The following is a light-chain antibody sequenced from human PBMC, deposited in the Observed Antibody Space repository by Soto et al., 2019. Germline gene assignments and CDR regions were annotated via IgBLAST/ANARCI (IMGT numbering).Light chain of an antibody. Sequence: EIVLTQSPGTLSLSPGERATLSCRASQSVTGSYLAWYQQKPGQAPRLLIYGASSRATGIPDGFSGSESGTDFTLTIARLEPEDFAVYYCQQYGGSPRTFGQGTKVE. CDR3: QQYGGSPRT. CDR1: QSVTGSY. J-gene: IGKJ1*01. CDR2: GAS. V-gene: IGKV3-20*01.